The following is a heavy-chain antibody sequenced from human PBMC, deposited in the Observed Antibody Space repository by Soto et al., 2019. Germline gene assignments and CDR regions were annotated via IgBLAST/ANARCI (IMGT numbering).Heavy chain of an antibody. D-gene: IGHD2-15*01. CDR2: IIAIFGTA. J-gene: IGHJ6*02. CDR3: ARNPCGGSGGSCYSGGYYYYYYGMDV. V-gene: IGHV1-69*13. Sequence: GASVKVSCKASGGTFSSYAISWVGQAPGQGLEWMGGIIAIFGTANYAQKFQGRVTITADESTSTAYMELSSLRSADTAVYYCARNPCGGSGGSCYSGGYYYYYYGMDVWGQGTTVTVSS. CDR1: GGTFSSYA.